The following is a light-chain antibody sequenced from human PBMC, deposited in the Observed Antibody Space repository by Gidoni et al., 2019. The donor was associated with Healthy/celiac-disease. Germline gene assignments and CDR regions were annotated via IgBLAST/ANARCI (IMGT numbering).Light chain of an antibody. Sequence: DIQITQSPSSPSASVGDRVTITCQASQDISNYLNWYQQKPGKAPKLLIYDASNLETGVPSRFSGSGSGTDFTFTISSLQPEDIATYYCQQYDNLPFTFGGGTKVEIK. J-gene: IGKJ4*01. CDR2: DAS. V-gene: IGKV1-33*01. CDR1: QDISNY. CDR3: QQYDNLPFT.